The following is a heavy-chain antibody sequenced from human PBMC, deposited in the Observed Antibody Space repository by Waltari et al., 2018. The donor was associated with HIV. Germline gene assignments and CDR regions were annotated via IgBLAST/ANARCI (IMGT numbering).Heavy chain of an antibody. V-gene: IGHV5-51*01. J-gene: IGHJ6*02. Sequence: EVQLVPSGAEVGRPGEPLKISCKGFWATFRNDWIAWVRQVSGKGLDWMGLIFVGESETRNIYSPSFRGRVTVSVDRSINTVYVQWSGLQTSEIGMYYCARHHDFYQKKIGYYGYGMDVWGQGTAVTVS. CDR2: IFVGESET. D-gene: IGHD3-3*01. CDR1: WATFRNDW. CDR3: ARHHDFYQKKIGYYGYGMDV.